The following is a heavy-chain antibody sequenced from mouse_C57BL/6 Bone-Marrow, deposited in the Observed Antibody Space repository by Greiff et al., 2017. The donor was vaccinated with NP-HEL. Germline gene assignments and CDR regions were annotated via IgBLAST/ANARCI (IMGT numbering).Heavy chain of an antibody. V-gene: IGHV1-55*01. Sequence: QVQLQQPGAELVKPGASVKMSCKASGYTFTSYWITWVTQRPGQGLEWIGDIYPGSGSTNYNEKLKSKDTLTVDTSSSTAYMQLSSLTSEDSAVYYCARGGNAWFAYWGQGTLVTVSA. D-gene: IGHD2-1*01. CDR3: ARGGNAWFAY. CDR2: IYPGSGST. J-gene: IGHJ3*01. CDR1: GYTFTSYW.